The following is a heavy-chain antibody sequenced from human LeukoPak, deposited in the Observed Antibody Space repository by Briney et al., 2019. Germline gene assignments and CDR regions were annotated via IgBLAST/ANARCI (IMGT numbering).Heavy chain of an antibody. V-gene: IGHV3-23*01. D-gene: IGHD1-26*01. Sequence: GGSLRLSCAASGFTFSSYGMSWVRQAPGKGLEWVSGISGSGGSTDYADSVKGRFTISRDNSKNTVFLQMNSLRAEDTGVYYCANRISGSSSWGQGTLVTVSS. J-gene: IGHJ5*02. CDR1: GFTFSSYG. CDR3: ANRISGSSS. CDR2: ISGSGGST.